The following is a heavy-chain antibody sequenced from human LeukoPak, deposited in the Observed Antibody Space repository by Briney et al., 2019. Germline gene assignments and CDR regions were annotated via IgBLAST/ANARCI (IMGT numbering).Heavy chain of an antibody. CDR3: ARRPYQDVSGRLSDV. CDR1: GVSFSGYY. CDR2: ISSSSNSI. V-gene: IGHV3-11*04. J-gene: IGHJ6*02. Sequence: LSLTCAVYGVSFSGYYWSWIRQPPGKGLEWVSYISSSSNSIHYADSVRGRFAVSRDNAKNSLYLQMNSLGHEDSAVYYCARRPYQDVSGRLSDVWGQGTTVTVSS. D-gene: IGHD6-19*01.